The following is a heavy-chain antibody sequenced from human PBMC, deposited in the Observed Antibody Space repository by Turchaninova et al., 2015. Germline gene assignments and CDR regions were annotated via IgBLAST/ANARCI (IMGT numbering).Heavy chain of an antibody. CDR2: LGGSGGSV. D-gene: IGHD3-3*01. Sequence: EEQLVESGGGLVHPGGSLRLSCEASGFTFSNFAMRWVRQAPGRGLEWVAGLGGSGGSVYAEYVKGRFRVARGKSAKNRVFRQMNNRGTDDTAVYYCARSSGFDPQEWFFKTWGGGTLVTVSS. V-gene: IGHV3-23*04. CDR1: GFTFSNFA. CDR3: ARSSGFDPQEWFFKT. J-gene: IGHJ5*02.